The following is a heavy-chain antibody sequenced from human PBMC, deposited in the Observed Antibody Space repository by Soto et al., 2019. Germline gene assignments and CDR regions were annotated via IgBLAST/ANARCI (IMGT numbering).Heavy chain of an antibody. CDR1: GGTFSNYA. D-gene: IGHD3-10*01. V-gene: IGHV1-69*13. J-gene: IGHJ6*02. Sequence: SVKVSCKASGGTFSNYAIAWLRQAPGQGLEWMGGIILPFGTPNYAQKFQGRVTISADESMTTAYMEMSGLTSEDTAVYYCARELGLWFGELLIHPYYYGMDVWGQGTTVTVSS. CDR2: IILPFGTP. CDR3: ARELGLWFGELLIHPYYYGMDV.